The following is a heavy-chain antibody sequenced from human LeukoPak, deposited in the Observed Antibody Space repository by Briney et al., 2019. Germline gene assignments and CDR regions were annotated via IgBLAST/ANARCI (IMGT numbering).Heavy chain of an antibody. V-gene: IGHV4-34*01. CDR3: AKSNGYGLVDI. Sequence: EPSETLSLTCAVYGGSFSGYYWSWIRQPPGKGLEWIGEINHSGSTNYNPSLKSRVTISVDTSKNQFSLELSSVIAADTAVYYCAKSNGYGLVDIWGQGTMVTVSS. D-gene: IGHD3-10*01. J-gene: IGHJ3*02. CDR2: INHSGST. CDR1: GGSFSGYY.